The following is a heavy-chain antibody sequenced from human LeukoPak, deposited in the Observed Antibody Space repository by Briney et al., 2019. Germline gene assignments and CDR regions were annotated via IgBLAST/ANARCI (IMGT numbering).Heavy chain of an antibody. V-gene: IGHV4-61*05. CDR1: SASIRSSNYY. D-gene: IGHD2-21*01. Sequence: PSETLSLTCTVSSASIRSSNYYWGWIRQPPGKGLEWIGYIYYSGSTNYNPSLKSRVTISVDTSKNQFSLKLSSVTAADTAVYYCARALSSHIVVSYYYYYMDVWGKGTTVTVSS. CDR3: ARALSSHIVVSYYYYYMDV. CDR2: IYYSGST. J-gene: IGHJ6*03.